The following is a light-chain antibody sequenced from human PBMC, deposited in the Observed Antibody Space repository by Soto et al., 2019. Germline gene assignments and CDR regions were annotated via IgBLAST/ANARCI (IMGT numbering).Light chain of an antibody. CDR2: AAS. CDR1: QGISSY. V-gene: IGKV1-9*01. Sequence: DIQLTQSASFLSASVGDRVTITCRASQGISSYLAWYQQKPGQAPKLLIYAASTLQSGVPSRFSGSGSGTEFTLTISSLQPEDFAAYYGQQLNSYLFTFGPGTKVDIK. J-gene: IGKJ3*01. CDR3: QQLNSYLFT.